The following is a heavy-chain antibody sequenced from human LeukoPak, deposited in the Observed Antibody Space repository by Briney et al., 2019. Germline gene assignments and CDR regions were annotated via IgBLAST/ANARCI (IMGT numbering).Heavy chain of an antibody. Sequence: ASVKVSCKASGYTFTSYGISWVRQAPGQGLEWMGWISAYNGNTNYAQKLQGRVTMTTDTSTSTAYMELRSLRSDDTAVYYCARGHMVRGVITPYYSYYYGMDVWGQGTTVTVSS. CDR2: ISAYNGNT. J-gene: IGHJ6*02. CDR3: ARGHMVRGVITPYYSYYYGMDV. V-gene: IGHV1-18*01. CDR1: GYTFTSYG. D-gene: IGHD3-10*01.